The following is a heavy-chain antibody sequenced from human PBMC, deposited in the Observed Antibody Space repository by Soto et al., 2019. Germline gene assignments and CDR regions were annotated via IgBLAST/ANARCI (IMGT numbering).Heavy chain of an antibody. V-gene: IGHV4-59*01. CDR2: IYYSRST. CDR1: GGSISSYY. CDR3: ARVTVGYYDILTGSIFDY. D-gene: IGHD3-9*01. Sequence: PSETLSLTCTVSGGSISSYYWSWIRQPPGKGLEWIGYIYYSRSTNYNPSLKSRVTISVDTSKNQFSLKLSSVTAADTAVYYCARVTVGYYDILTGSIFDYWGQGTLVTVSS. J-gene: IGHJ4*02.